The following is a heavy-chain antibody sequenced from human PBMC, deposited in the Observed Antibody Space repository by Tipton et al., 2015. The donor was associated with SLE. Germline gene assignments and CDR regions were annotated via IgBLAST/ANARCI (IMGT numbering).Heavy chain of an antibody. CDR2: INHSGST. CDR3: ARKLGVVDP. J-gene: IGHJ5*02. D-gene: IGHD3-10*01. V-gene: IGHV4-34*09. CDR1: GGSFSGYY. Sequence: TLSLTCAVYGGSFSGYYWSWIRQPPGKGLEWIGEINHSGSTNYNPSLKSRVTISVDTSKNQFSLKLSSVTAADTAVYYCARKLGVVDPWGQGTLVTVSS.